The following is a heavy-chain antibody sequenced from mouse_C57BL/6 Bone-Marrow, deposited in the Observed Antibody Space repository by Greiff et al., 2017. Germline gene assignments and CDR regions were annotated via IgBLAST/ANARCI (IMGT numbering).Heavy chain of an antibody. D-gene: IGHD2-10*01. J-gene: IGHJ1*03. CDR3: ARRPYYDNYWYFDV. V-gene: IGHV5-6*02. CDR2: ISSGGSNT. CDR1: GFTFSSYG. Sequence: EVKLVESGGDLVKPGGSLKLSCAASGFTFSSYGMSWVSQTPDKRLEWVATISSGGSNTYYPDSVKGRFTISRDNAKNTLYLQMSSLQSEDTAMDYCARRPYYDNYWYFDVWGTGTTVTVSS.